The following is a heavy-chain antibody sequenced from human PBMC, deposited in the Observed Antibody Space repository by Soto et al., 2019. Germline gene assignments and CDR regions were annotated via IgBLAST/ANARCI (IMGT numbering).Heavy chain of an antibody. J-gene: IGHJ6*02. Sequence: EVQLVESGGGLVQPGGSLRLSCAASGFTFSSYWMHWVRQAPGKGLVWVSRINSDGSSTSYEDSVKGRFTISRDNAKNTLYLQMNSLRAEDTAVYYCASSWQQNGIDVWGQGTTVTVSS. CDR1: GFTFSSYW. D-gene: IGHD6-13*01. V-gene: IGHV3-74*01. CDR3: ASSWQQNGIDV. CDR2: INSDGSST.